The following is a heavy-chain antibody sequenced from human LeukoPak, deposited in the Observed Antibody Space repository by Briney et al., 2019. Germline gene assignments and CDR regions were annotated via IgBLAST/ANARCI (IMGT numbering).Heavy chain of an antibody. CDR3: AILQRAHYYGMDV. Sequence: ASVKVSCKASGYTFTSYGISWVRQAPGQGLEWMGWISAYNGNTNYAQKLQGRVTITADESTSTAYMELSSLRSEDTAVYYCAILQRAHYYGMDVWGQGTTVTVSS. CDR2: ISAYNGNT. V-gene: IGHV1-18*01. CDR1: GYTFTSYG. J-gene: IGHJ6*02.